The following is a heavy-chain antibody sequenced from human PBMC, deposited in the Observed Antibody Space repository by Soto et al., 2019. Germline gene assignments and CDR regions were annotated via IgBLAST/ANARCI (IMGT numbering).Heavy chain of an antibody. V-gene: IGHV3-48*02. CDR3: ARGGRYYDFWSGYYSPPHFDY. CDR1: GFTFSSYS. D-gene: IGHD3-3*01. Sequence: GGSLRLSCAASGFTFSSYSMNWVRQAPGKGLEWVSYISSSSSTIYYADSVKGRFTISRDNAKNSLYLQMNSLRDEDTAVYYCARGGRYYDFWSGYYSPPHFDYWGQGTLVTVSS. CDR2: ISSSSSTI. J-gene: IGHJ4*02.